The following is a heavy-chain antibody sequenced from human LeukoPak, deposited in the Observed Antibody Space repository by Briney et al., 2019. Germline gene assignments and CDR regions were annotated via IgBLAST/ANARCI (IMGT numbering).Heavy chain of an antibody. CDR3: ARLDYCSGDSCYLGYFDY. D-gene: IGHD2-15*01. CDR1: GGSISSSSSY. CDR2: VYYSGSA. V-gene: IGHV4-39*01. J-gene: IGHJ4*02. Sequence: SETLSLTCTVSGGSISSSSSYWGWIRQPPGKGLEWIGSVYYSGSAYYNPSLKSRVTISVDASKNQFSLKLTSVTAADTAVYYCARLDYCSGDSCYLGYFDYWGQGTLVIVSS.